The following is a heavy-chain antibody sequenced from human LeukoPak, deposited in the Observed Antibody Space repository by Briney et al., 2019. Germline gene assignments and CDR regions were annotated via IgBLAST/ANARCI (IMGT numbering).Heavy chain of an antibody. Sequence: AAVKVSCKASGYTFTSYGFSWVRQAPGQGLEWMGWINAYNGNTNYAQKLQGRVTMTTDTSTSTAYMELRSLRFDDTAVYYCARRQGTTLSFDYWGQGTLVTVSS. J-gene: IGHJ4*02. CDR3: ARRQGTTLSFDY. CDR1: GYTFTSYG. D-gene: IGHD1-1*01. CDR2: INAYNGNT. V-gene: IGHV1-18*01.